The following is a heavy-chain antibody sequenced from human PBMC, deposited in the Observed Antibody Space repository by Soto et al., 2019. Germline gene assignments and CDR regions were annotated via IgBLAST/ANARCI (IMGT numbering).Heavy chain of an antibody. CDR3: ARSPLSLYSADFW. Sequence: GASVKVSCRASGYTFTSYGIHWVRQAPGQRLEWMGWINAGNGDTKYSQKFQDRVTITRDTSASTAYMGLSSLRSDDTAIYYCARSPLSLYSADFWWGLGTLVTVSS. D-gene: IGHD6-13*01. CDR2: INAGNGDT. CDR1: GYTFTSYG. J-gene: IGHJ4*02. V-gene: IGHV1-3*01.